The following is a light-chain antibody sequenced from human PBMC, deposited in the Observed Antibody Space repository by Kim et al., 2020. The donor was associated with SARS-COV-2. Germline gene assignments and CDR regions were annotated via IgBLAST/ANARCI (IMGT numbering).Light chain of an antibody. CDR3: AVWDDSLNGPV. CDR2: SNN. CDR1: SSNIGSNT. J-gene: IGLJ3*02. Sequence: QSVLTQPPSASGTPGQRVTISCSGSSSNIGSNTVNWYQQVPRTAPKLLIYSNNQRPSGVPDRFSGSKSGTSASLAISGLQSEDEADYYCAVWDDSLNGPVFGGRTQLTVL. V-gene: IGLV1-44*01.